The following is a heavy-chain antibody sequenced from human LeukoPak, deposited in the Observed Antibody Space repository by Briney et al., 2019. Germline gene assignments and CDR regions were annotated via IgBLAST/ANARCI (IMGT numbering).Heavy chain of an antibody. CDR2: IYTSGST. J-gene: IGHJ6*03. CDR3: ARVKQLLYYYYYMDV. D-gene: IGHD6-6*01. CDR1: GGSTSSYY. V-gene: IGHV4-4*07. Sequence: PSETLSLTCTVSGGSTSSYYWSWIRQPAGKGLEWIGRIYTSGSTNYNPSLKSRVTMSVDTSKNQFSLKLSSVTAADTAVYYCARVKQLLYYYYYMDVWGKGTTVTVSS.